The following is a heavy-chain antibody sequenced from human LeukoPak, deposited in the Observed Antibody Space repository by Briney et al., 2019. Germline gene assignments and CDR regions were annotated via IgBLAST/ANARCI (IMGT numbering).Heavy chain of an antibody. Sequence: GGSLRLSCEASGFTFSSHWMHWVRQAPGKGLFWVSRISFDGSVTAYADSVRDRFTVSRDNSKNMLFLQMDSLRAEDTAVYYCAKVRRYSSGWYGDYWGQGTLVTVSS. J-gene: IGHJ4*02. CDR1: GFTFSSHW. V-gene: IGHV3-74*03. D-gene: IGHD6-19*01. CDR3: AKVRRYSSGWYGDY. CDR2: ISFDGSVT.